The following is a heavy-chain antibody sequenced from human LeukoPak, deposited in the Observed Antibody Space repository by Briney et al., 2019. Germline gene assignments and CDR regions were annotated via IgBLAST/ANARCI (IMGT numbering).Heavy chain of an antibody. CDR1: GGTFSSYA. CDR3: ARDGYCYGYSYYYYMDV. J-gene: IGHJ6*03. CDR2: TIPIFGTA. D-gene: IGHD5-18*01. Sequence: GASVKVSCKASGGTFSSYAISWVRQAPGQGLEWMGGTIPIFGTANYAQKFQGRVTITADESTSTAYMELSSLRSEDTAVYYCARDGYCYGYSYYYYMDVWGKGTTVTVSS. V-gene: IGHV1-69*13.